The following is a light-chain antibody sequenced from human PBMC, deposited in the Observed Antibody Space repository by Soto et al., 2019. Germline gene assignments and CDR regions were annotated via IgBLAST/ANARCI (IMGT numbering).Light chain of an antibody. V-gene: IGKV3-20*01. CDR1: QSVSSGS. CDR2: AAS. Sequence: EIVLTQPPGALSLSPGERATLSCRASQSVSSGSLAWYQQKPGQAPRLLIYAASARATGIPDRFSGSGSGTDFTLTVSRLEPEDFAVYYCQQYHNSPRTFGQGTKVEIK. CDR3: QQYHNSPRT. J-gene: IGKJ1*01.